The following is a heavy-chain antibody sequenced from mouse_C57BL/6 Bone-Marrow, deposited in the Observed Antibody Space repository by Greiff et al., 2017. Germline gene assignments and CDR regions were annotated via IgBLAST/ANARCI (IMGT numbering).Heavy chain of an antibody. CDR1: GYTFTSYG. CDR2: IYPRSGNT. Sequence: VQLQQSGAELARPGASVKLSCKASGYTFTSYGISWVKQRTGQGLEWIGEIYPRSGNTYYNEKFKGKATLTADKSSSTAYMELRSLTSDDSAVYFCARREGDYFDVWGTGTTVTVSS. D-gene: IGHD3-3*01. V-gene: IGHV1-81*01. J-gene: IGHJ1*03. CDR3: ARREGDYFDV.